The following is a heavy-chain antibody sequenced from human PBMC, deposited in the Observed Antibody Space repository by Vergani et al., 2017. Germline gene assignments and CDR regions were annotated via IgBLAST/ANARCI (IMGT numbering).Heavy chain of an antibody. CDR1: GFTFNQYG. CDR2: TWYDGNNK. J-gene: IGHJ5*02. V-gene: IGHV3-33*01. D-gene: IGHD1-14*01. CDR3: ARDLRLLYNRFDP. Sequence: QVQLVESGGGVVQPGRSLRLYCAASGFTFNQYGMHWVRQAPGKGLELVAVTWYDGNNKQYADSVKGRFTIPRDNSKSTMYLQMNSLRGEDTGVYYCARDLRLLYNRFDPWGQGTRVTVSS.